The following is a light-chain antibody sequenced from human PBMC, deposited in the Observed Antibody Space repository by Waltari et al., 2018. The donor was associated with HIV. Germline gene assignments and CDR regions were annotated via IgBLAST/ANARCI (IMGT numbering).Light chain of an antibody. CDR2: NND. CDR1: ASNIGGNT. J-gene: IGLJ3*02. V-gene: IGLV1-44*01. Sequence: QSVVTQPPSASGTPGQRVTMSCSGSASNIGGNTVNWYQHLPQTAPKLLIYNNDERRSGVPDRFSASKTGTSASLDISGLQSEDEADYYCATWDDGLSGWVFGGGTKLTVL. CDR3: ATWDDGLSGWV.